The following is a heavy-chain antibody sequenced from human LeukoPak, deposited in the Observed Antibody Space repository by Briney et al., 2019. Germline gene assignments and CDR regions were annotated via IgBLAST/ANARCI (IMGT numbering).Heavy chain of an antibody. D-gene: IGHD4/OR15-4a*01. Sequence: GASVKVSCKASGGTFSSYAISWVRQAPGQGLEWMGRIIPILGIANYAQKFQGRVTMTRDTSISTAYMELSRLRSDDTAVYYCARFFYGGRPHKWFDPWGQGTLVTVSS. V-gene: IGHV1-69*04. CDR2: IIPILGIA. CDR3: ARFFYGGRPHKWFDP. J-gene: IGHJ5*02. CDR1: GGTFSSYA.